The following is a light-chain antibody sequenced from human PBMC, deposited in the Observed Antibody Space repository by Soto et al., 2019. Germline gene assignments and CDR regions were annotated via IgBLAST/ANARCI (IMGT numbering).Light chain of an antibody. V-gene: IGLV3-21*02. CDR1: NIGTKS. J-gene: IGLJ1*01. Sequence: SYGLTNPPSVSFSPGHTASMTCVGDNIGTKSVHWYQQRPGQAPVLVVYDDKKRPSGIPERFSGSNSGNTATLTISRVETGDEADYYCQVCERFSDHNFVFGDGTKVTVL. CDR2: DDK. CDR3: QVCERFSDHNFV.